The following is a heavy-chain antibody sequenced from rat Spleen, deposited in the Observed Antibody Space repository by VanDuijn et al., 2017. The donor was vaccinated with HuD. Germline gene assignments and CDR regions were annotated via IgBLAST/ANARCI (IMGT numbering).Heavy chain of an antibody. J-gene: IGHJ2*01. D-gene: IGHD1-4*01. CDR3: ERMNYPGIGDYYFDY. Sequence: EVQLVESGGGLVQPGRSLKLSCAASGFTFSDYYMAWVRQAPTKGLEWVATISYDGSSTYYRDSVKGRFTISRDNAKSTLYLQMDSLRSEDTATYYCERMNYPGIGDYYFDYWGQGVMVTVSS. V-gene: IGHV5-7*01. CDR2: ISYDGSST. CDR1: GFTFSDYY.